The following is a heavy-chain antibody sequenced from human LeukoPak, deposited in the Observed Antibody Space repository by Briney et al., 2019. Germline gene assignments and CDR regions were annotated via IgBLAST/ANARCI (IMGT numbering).Heavy chain of an antibody. J-gene: IGHJ4*02. CDR1: GGSISSYY. D-gene: IGHD5-24*01. CDR3: ASTHRDGLYYTIDY. Sequence: SETLSLTCTVSGGSISSYYWSWIRQPPGKGLEWIGYIYYSGSTNYNPSLKSRVTISVDTSKNQFSLKLSSVTAADTAVYYCASTHRDGLYYTIDYWGQGTLVTVSS. CDR2: IYYSGST. V-gene: IGHV4-59*01.